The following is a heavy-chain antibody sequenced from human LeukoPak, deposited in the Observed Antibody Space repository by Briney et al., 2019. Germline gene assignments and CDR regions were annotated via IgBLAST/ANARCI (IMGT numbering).Heavy chain of an antibody. CDR1: GFTFSSYW. Sequence: GGSLRLSCAASGFTFSSYWMSWVRQAPGKGLEWVAVVSYDGSNKYYADSVKGRFTISGDNSKNTLYLQMNSLRAEDTAVYYCAKVFDSSGYPSFDYWGQGTLVTVSS. V-gene: IGHV3-30*18. J-gene: IGHJ4*02. CDR3: AKVFDSSGYPSFDY. CDR2: VSYDGSNK. D-gene: IGHD3-22*01.